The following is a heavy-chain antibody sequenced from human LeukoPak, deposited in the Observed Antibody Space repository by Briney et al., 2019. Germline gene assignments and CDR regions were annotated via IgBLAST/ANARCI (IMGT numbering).Heavy chain of an antibody. J-gene: IGHJ5*02. D-gene: IGHD2-21*02. CDR2: IYISGGT. Sequence: PSETLSLTCTVSGGSISGYYRSWIRAPAGGGRERSGRIYISGGTNYNTSLKSRVTMSVDTSKNQFSLKLSSVTAADTALYYCARGRLAYCGGDCWGWFDPWGQGTLVTVSS. V-gene: IGHV4-4*07. CDR3: ARGRLAYCGGDCWGWFDP. CDR1: GGSISGYY.